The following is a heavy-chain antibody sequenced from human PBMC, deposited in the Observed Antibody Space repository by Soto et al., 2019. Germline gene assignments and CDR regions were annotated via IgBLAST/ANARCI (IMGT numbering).Heavy chain of an antibody. Sequence: SVKVSLKASDDSLCSHFIHWVRQAPGEGLEWMGIINPGPNSASYSKDFQGRFTISRDISENTVYLQMDSLRSEDTAVYYCARESSSGRRDRIDYWGQGTLVTVSS. D-gene: IGHD6-19*01. J-gene: IGHJ4*02. CDR2: INPGPNSA. CDR1: DDSLCSHF. V-gene: IGHV1-46*01. CDR3: ARESSSGRRDRIDY.